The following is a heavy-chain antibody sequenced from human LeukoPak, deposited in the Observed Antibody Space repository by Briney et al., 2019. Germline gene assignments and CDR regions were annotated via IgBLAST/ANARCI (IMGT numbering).Heavy chain of an antibody. D-gene: IGHD3-22*01. CDR1: GITFRIHG. J-gene: IGHJ4*02. CDR2: IRYDGSRQ. V-gene: IGHV3-30*02. CDR3: AKGGQYDSDSFFDF. Sequence: PGGSLRLSCKASGITFRIHGMFWVRQAPGKGLEWVASIRYDGSRQFYADSVKGRFTISGDNSRNTVDVQMNSLRSEDSALYYCAKGGQYDSDSFFDFWGQGTLVTVSS.